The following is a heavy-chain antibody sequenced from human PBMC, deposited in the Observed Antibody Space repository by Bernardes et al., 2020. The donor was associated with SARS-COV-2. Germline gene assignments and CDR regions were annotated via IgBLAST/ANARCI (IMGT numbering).Heavy chain of an antibody. V-gene: IGHV3-33*01. CDR1: GLTFHTSG. Sequence: GGSLRLSRTTSGLTFHTSGMHWVRQAPGKGLEWVALISYEGTVKNYVDSVRGRFTVSRDNSKDTLYLQMNSLRVEDTALYYCAVGETVLPAFDMWGQGTLVTVSS. CDR2: ISYEGTVK. J-gene: IGHJ3*02. CDR3: AVGETVLPAFDM. D-gene: IGHD4-4*01.